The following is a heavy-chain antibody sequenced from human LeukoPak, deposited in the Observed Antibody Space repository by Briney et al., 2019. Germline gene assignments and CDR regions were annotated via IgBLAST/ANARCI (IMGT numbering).Heavy chain of an antibody. CDR2: TA. CDR3: ARGTRLNYYVIMSSPFFGH. D-gene: IGHD3-9*01. V-gene: IGHV1-69*05. Sequence: TANYAQKFQSRVTITTDESTSTAYMELSSLRSEDTAVYYCARGTRLNYYVIMSSPFFGHWGQGTLVTVSS. J-gene: IGHJ4*02.